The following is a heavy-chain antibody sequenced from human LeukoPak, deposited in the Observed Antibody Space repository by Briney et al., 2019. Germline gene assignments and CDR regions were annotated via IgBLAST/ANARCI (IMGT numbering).Heavy chain of an antibody. CDR2: ISYDGSNK. Sequence: GRSLRLSCAASGFTFSSYGMHWVRQAPGKGLEWVAVISYDGSNKYYADSVKGRFTISRDNSKNTLYLQMNSLRAEDTAVYYCAKDHGRDGYEMDYWGQGTLVTVSS. CDR1: GFTFSSYG. J-gene: IGHJ4*02. D-gene: IGHD5-24*01. V-gene: IGHV3-30*18. CDR3: AKDHGRDGYEMDY.